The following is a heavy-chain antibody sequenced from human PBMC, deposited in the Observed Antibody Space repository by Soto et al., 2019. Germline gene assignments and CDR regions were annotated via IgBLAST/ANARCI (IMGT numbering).Heavy chain of an antibody. CDR3: ARDIRYCSGGSCYRHNWFDP. V-gene: IGHV4-31*03. J-gene: IGHJ5*02. CDR2: IYYSGST. Sequence: QVQLQESGPGLVKPSQTLSLTCTVSGGSISSGGYYWSWIRQHPGKGLEWIGYIYYSGSTYYNPSRKGRVTISVDTSKNQFSLKLSSVTAADTAVYYCARDIRYCSGGSCYRHNWFDPWGQGTLVTVSS. D-gene: IGHD2-15*01. CDR1: GGSISSGGYY.